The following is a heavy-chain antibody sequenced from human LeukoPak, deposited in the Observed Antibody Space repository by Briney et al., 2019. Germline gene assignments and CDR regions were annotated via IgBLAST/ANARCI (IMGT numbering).Heavy chain of an antibody. J-gene: IGHJ4*02. V-gene: IGHV3-7*01. CDR2: IKQDGSGE. CDR3: TTGYSSGWYNEGNY. CDR1: GFTFSRYW. Sequence: GGSLRLSCVASGFTFSRYWMSWVRRAPGKGLEWVAKIKQDGSGEYYLDSVKGRFTISRDNAKNSLYLQMNSLRDDDTAVYFCTTGYSSGWYNEGNYWGQGTLVTVSS. D-gene: IGHD6-19*01.